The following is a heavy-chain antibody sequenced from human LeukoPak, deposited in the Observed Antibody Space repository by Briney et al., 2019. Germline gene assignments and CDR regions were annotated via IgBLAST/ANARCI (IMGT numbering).Heavy chain of an antibody. CDR3: AKGGDYGGKNWLDP. CDR1: GFTFSSYA. D-gene: IGHD4-23*01. CDR2: ISGSGGST. J-gene: IGHJ5*02. V-gene: IGHV3-23*01. Sequence: PGGSLRLSCAASGFTFSSYAMSWVRQAPGKGLEWVSAISGSGGSTYYADSVKGRFTISRDKSKNTLYLQMNSLRAEDTAVYYCAKGGDYGGKNWLDPWGQGTLVTVSS.